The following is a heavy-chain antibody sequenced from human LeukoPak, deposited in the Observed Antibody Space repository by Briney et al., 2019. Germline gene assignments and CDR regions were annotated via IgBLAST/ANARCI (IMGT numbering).Heavy chain of an antibody. J-gene: IGHJ3*02. V-gene: IGHV1-2*02. Sequence: ASVKVSCKASGYTFTGYYMHWLRQAPGPGLEWMGWIYPNSGGTNYAQKFQGRVTTTRDTSISTAYMELSRLTFDDTAVYYCARDLDIVVVPATMMDDGFDIWGQGTMVTVSS. CDR2: IYPNSGGT. D-gene: IGHD2-2*01. CDR1: GYTFTGYY. CDR3: ARDLDIVVVPATMMDDGFDI.